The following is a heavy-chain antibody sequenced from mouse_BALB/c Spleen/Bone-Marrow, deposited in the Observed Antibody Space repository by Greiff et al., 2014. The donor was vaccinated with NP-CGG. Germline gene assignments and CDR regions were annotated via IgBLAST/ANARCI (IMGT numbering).Heavy chain of an antibody. CDR1: GFTFTDYY. CDR3: ARDDDSPLDY. D-gene: IGHD2-4*01. J-gene: IGHJ3*01. CDR2: IRNKANGYTT. Sequence: DVKLVESGGGLVQPGGSLRLSCATSGFTFTDYYMSWVRQPPGKALEWLGFIRNKANGYTTEYSASVKGWFTISRDNSQSILYLQMNTLRAEDSATYYCARDDDSPLDYWGQGTLVTVSA. V-gene: IGHV7-3*02.